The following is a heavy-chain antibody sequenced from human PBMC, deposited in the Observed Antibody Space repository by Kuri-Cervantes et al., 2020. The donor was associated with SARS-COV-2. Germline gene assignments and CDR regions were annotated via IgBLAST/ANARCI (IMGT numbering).Heavy chain of an antibody. V-gene: IGHV1-24*01. CDR2: FDPQSDEK. CDR3: ATESISVIVIYAFYF. D-gene: IGHD3-22*01. CDR1: GHTLTELP. Sequence: ASVKVSCKASGHTLTELPMHWVRQAPGKGLEWMGSFDPQSDEKIYAQKFEGRVTMTEDTSTDAAYLELSSLRSEDTAVYYCATESISVIVIYAFYFWGQGTLVTVSS. J-gene: IGHJ3*01.